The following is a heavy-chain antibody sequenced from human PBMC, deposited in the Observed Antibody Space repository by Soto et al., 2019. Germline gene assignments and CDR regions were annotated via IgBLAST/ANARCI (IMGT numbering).Heavy chain of an antibody. J-gene: IGHJ4*02. CDR2: IYPGDSDT. Sequence: GESLKISCKGLGNSFNNWIGWVRQMPGKGLEWVGIIYPGDSDTRYSPSFQGQVTISADKSISTAYLQWSSLKASDTAMYYCARHSGDGYNYLDYWGQGTLVTVSS. V-gene: IGHV5-51*01. D-gene: IGHD1-1*01. CDR3: ARHSGDGYNYLDY. CDR1: GNSFNNW.